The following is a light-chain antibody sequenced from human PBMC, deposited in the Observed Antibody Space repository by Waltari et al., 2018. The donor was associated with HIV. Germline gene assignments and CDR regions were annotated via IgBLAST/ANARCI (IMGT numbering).Light chain of an antibody. V-gene: IGKV1-27*01. CDR1: KGISSY. CDR3: QKYNSAPRT. CDR2: GAS. Sequence: DIQMTQSPSSLSASVGDRVTITCRASKGISSYLAWYRQKPGKVPELLIYGASTLQSGVPSRFSGSGSGTDFTLTISSLQPEDVATYFCQKYNSAPRTFGKGTKVEIK. J-gene: IGKJ1*01.